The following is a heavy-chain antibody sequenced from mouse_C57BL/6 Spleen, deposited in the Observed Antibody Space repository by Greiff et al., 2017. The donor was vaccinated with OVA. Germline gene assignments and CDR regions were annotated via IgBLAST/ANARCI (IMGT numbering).Heavy chain of an antibody. CDR1: GFTFSDYY. Sequence: EVKVVESAGGLVQPGSSMKLSCTASGFTFSDYYMAWVRQVPEKGLEWVANINYDGSSTYYLDSLKSRFIISRDNAKNILYLQMSSLKSEDTATYYCARERELGRYFDYWGQGTTLTVSS. D-gene: IGHD4-1*01. V-gene: IGHV5-16*01. CDR3: ARERELGRYFDY. J-gene: IGHJ2*01. CDR2: INYDGSST.